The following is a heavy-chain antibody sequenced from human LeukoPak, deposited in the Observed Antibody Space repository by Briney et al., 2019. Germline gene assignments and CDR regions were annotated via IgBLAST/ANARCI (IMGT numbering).Heavy chain of an antibody. J-gene: IGHJ6*02. CDR2: IIPIFGTA. CDR1: GGTFSSYA. V-gene: IGHV1-69*13. CDR3: ARSHYDYVWGSYRSPPNWYYGMDV. D-gene: IGHD3-16*02. Sequence: SVKVSCKASGGTFSSYAISWVRQAPGQGLEWMGGIIPIFGTANYAQKFQGRVTITADESTSTAYMELSSLRSEDTAVYYCARSHYDYVWGSYRSPPNWYYGMDVWGQGTTVTVSS.